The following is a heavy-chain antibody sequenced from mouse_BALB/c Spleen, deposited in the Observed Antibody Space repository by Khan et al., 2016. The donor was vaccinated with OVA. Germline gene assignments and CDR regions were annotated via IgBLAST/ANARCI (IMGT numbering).Heavy chain of an antibody. D-gene: IGHD1-1*01. CDR3: ASSTYYASGLYALDC. Sequence: DLVMPGAAVTLSCKASGYTFTSYWINWIKQRPGKGLEWIGRIAPGSGSTSYNDMFKGKATLTVDAYSSTAYIQLSSLSSEDSAVLYCASSTYYASGLYALDCLGQGTSVTVSS. J-gene: IGHJ4*01. CDR2: IAPGSGST. CDR1: GYTFTSYW. V-gene: IGHV1S41*01.